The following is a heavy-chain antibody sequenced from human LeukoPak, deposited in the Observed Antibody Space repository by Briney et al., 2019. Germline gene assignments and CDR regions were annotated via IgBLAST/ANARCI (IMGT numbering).Heavy chain of an antibody. CDR3: ARDMVRGVIGLGY. J-gene: IGHJ4*02. D-gene: IGHD3-10*01. V-gene: IGHV4-38-2*02. CDR1: GYSISSGYY. Sequence: PSETLSLTCTVSGYSISSGYYWGWIRQPPGKGLEWIGSIYHSGSTYYNPSLKSRVTISVDTSKNQFSLKLSPVTAADTAVYYCARDMVRGVIGLGYWGQGSLVTVSS. CDR2: IYHSGST.